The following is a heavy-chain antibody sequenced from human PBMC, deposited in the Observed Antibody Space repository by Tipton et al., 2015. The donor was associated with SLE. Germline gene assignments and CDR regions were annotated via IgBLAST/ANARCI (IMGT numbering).Heavy chain of an antibody. CDR3: ARHRGYSSSWDFDY. J-gene: IGHJ4*02. Sequence: TLSLTCTVSGGSISGPYHWSWIRQSPGKGLEWIGYIYNSESTNYNPSLKSRVTISVDTSKNQFSLKLSSVTAADTAVYYCARHRGYSSSWDFDYWGQGTLVTVSS. CDR1: GGSISGPYH. CDR2: IYNSEST. V-gene: IGHV4-59*08. D-gene: IGHD6-13*01.